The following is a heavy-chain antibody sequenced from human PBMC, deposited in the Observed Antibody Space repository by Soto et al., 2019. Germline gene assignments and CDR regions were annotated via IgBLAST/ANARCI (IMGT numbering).Heavy chain of an antibody. D-gene: IGHD6-13*01. V-gene: IGHV5-10-1*01. CDR3: ASGFAAARILLGPHDAFDI. CDR2: LDPSDSYT. Sequence: GESLKISCTGSGYSFTSYWISWVRQMPGKGLEWMGRLDPSDSYTNYSPSFQGHVTISADKSISTAYLQWSSLKASDTAMYYCASGFAAARILLGPHDAFDIWGQGTMVTV. CDR1: GYSFTSYW. J-gene: IGHJ3*02.